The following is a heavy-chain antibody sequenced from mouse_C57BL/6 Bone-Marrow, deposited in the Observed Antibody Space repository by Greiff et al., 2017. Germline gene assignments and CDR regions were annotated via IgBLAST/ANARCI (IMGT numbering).Heavy chain of an antibody. CDR1: GFTFSDFY. CDR2: SRNKANDYTT. Sequence: EVKLMESGGGLVQSGRSLRLSCATSGFTFSDFYMEWVRQAPGKGLEWIAASRNKANDYTTEYSASVKGRFIVSRDTSQSILYLQMNALRAEDTAIYYCARAPYDYDGYFDVWGTGTTVTVSS. D-gene: IGHD2-4*01. J-gene: IGHJ1*03. CDR3: ARAPYDYDGYFDV. V-gene: IGHV7-1*01.